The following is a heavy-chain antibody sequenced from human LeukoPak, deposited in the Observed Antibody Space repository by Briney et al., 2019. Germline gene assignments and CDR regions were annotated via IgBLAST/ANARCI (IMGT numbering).Heavy chain of an antibody. CDR1: GFTFSAYW. V-gene: IGHV3-74*01. CDR2: INTDGITT. CDR3: ARDNWAPRGYCDL. J-gene: IGHJ2*01. Sequence: PGGSLTLSCAASGFTFSAYWMHWVRQAPGKGLMWVSRINTDGITTQYADSVKGRFTISRDNDKHTLYLQMNSLSVEDTAVYYCARDNWAPRGYCDLWGGGTLVTVSS. D-gene: IGHD3-16*01.